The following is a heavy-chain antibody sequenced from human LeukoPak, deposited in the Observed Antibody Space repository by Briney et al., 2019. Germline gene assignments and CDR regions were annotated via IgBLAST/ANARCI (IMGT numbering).Heavy chain of an antibody. CDR2: IGPGHET. V-gene: IGHV3-13*01. D-gene: IGHD5-18*01. Sequence: GGSLRLSCAASGFTFSNYDIHWVRQGLGKGLEWVSAIGPGHETYYADSVKGRFTIVRENAKNSLYLQMDSLRAGDTAVYFCVRGDLCREGIHCYYYGMDVWGHGTTVTVSS. J-gene: IGHJ6*02. CDR3: VRGDLCREGIHCYYYGMDV. CDR1: GFTFSNYD.